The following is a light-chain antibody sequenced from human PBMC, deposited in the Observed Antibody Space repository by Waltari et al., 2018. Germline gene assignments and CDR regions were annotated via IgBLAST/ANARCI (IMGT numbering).Light chain of an antibody. Sequence: EIVMTQSPATLSVSPGERATLSCRASQSVSRNLAWYQQNPGQAPRLLIYGASTRATGIPARFSGSGSGTEFTLTISSPQSEDFAVYYCQQYNNWPRTFGQGTKVEIK. CDR2: GAS. V-gene: IGKV3-15*01. CDR3: QQYNNWPRT. J-gene: IGKJ1*01. CDR1: QSVSRN.